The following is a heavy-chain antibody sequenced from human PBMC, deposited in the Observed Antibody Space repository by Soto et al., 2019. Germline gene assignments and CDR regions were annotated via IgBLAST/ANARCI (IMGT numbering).Heavy chain of an antibody. CDR3: ACDPPVFYILAGYYFYYGIDV. J-gene: IGHJ6*02. D-gene: IGHD3-9*01. CDR1: GFTFSSYG. CDR2: IWYDGSNK. V-gene: IGHV3-33*01. Sequence: GGSLRLSCAASGFTFSSYGMHWVRQAPGKGLEWVAVIWYDGSNKYYADSVKGRFTISRDNSKNTLYLQMNSLRAEDTAVYYCACDPPVFYILAGYYFYYGIDVWGQGTTVTVSS.